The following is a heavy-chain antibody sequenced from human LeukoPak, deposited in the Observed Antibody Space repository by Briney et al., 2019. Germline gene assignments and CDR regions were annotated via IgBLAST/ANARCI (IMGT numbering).Heavy chain of an antibody. V-gene: IGHV5-51*01. D-gene: IGHD2-2*01. CDR3: ALQPGYCSSASCSHFDF. CDR2: IYPDDSNT. CDR1: GYSFTNFW. J-gene: IGHJ4*02. Sequence: GESLKISCKGSGYSFTNFWIGWVRQMPGKGLEWMGIIYPDDSNTRYSPSFQGQVTISVDKSFSTAYLQWNSLKASDTAMYYCALQPGYCSSASCSHFDFWGQGTLVTVSS.